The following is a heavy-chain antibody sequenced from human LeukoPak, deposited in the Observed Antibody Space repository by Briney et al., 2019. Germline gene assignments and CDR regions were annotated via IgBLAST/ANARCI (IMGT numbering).Heavy chain of an antibody. CDR1: GGSISSYY. CDR3: ARGQTYGDYKGNYGMDV. J-gene: IGHJ6*02. D-gene: IGHD4-17*01. CDR2: IYYSGST. Sequence: MASETLSLTCTVSGGSISSYYWSWIRQPPGKGLEWIGYIYYSGSTNYNPSLKSRVTISVDTSKNQFSLKLSSVTAADTAVYYCARGQTYGDYKGNYGMDVWGQGTTVTVSS. V-gene: IGHV4-59*12.